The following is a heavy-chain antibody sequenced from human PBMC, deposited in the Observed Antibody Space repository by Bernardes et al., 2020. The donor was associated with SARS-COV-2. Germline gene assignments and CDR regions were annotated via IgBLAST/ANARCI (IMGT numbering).Heavy chain of an antibody. V-gene: IGHV5-51*01. CDR1: GYSFTSYW. D-gene: IGHD4-17*01. J-gene: IGHJ6*02. Sequence: GESLKISCKGSGYSFTSYWIGWVRQMPGKGLEWMGIIYPGDSDTRYSPSFQGQVTISADKSISTAYLQWSSLKASDTAMYYCARQPGYGDPYYYYYGMDVWGQGTTVTVSS. CDR2: IYPGDSDT. CDR3: ARQPGYGDPYYYYYGMDV.